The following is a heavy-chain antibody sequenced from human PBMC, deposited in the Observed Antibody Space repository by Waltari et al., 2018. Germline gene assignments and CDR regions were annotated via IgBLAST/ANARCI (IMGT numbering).Heavy chain of an antibody. D-gene: IGHD3-9*01. Sequence: QVQLQQWGAGLLKPSETLSLTCAVSGGSFSGYYWSWTRQPPGKGLEWIGQINQSGSAKHHPSLKSRVTMSLDTSKTQFSLKLRSVTAADTAVYYCATTRNYDVLTGLHYYYGMDVWGPGTTVTVSS. CDR2: INQSGSA. CDR3: ATTRNYDVLTGLHYYYGMDV. CDR1: GGSFSGYY. V-gene: IGHV4-34*01. J-gene: IGHJ6*02.